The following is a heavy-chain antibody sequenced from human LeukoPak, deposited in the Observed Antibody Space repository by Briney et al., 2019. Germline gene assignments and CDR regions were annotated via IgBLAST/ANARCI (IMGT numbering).Heavy chain of an antibody. Sequence: ASVKVSCKASGYTFTGYYMHWVRQAPAQGLEWMGWINPNSGGTNYAQKFQGRVTMTRDTSISTAYMELSRLRSDDTAVYYCASGPNSPIAVAGPDNWFDPWGQGTLVTVSS. V-gene: IGHV1-2*02. CDR1: GYTFTGYY. CDR3: ASGPNSPIAVAGPDNWFDP. D-gene: IGHD6-19*01. CDR2: INPNSGGT. J-gene: IGHJ5*02.